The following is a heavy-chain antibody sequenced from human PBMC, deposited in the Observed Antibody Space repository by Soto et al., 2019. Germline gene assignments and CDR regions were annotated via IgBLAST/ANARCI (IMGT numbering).Heavy chain of an antibody. Sequence: QVQLQQWGAGLLKPSETLSLTCAVYSGSFSGYYWSWIRQPPGKGLEWIGEINHSGSTNYNPSLKSRVTISVDTSKNQFSLKLSSVTAADTAVYYCARARRYFFDYWGQGTLVTVSS. J-gene: IGHJ4*02. V-gene: IGHV4-34*01. CDR2: INHSGST. CDR3: ARARRYFFDY. CDR1: SGSFSGYY.